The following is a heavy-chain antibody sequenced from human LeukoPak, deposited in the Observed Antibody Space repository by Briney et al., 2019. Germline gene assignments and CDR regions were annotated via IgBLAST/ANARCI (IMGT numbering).Heavy chain of an antibody. CDR1: GGSISSSNW. V-gene: IGHV4-4*02. Sequence: PSGTLSLTCAVSGGSISSSNWWSWVRQPPGKGLEWIGEIYHSGSTNYNPSPKSRVTISVDKSKNQFSLKLSSVTAADTAVYYCARAPPPHDYGGNWGYFDYWGQGTLVTVSS. J-gene: IGHJ4*02. D-gene: IGHD4-23*01. CDR2: IYHSGST. CDR3: ARAPPPHDYGGNWGYFDY.